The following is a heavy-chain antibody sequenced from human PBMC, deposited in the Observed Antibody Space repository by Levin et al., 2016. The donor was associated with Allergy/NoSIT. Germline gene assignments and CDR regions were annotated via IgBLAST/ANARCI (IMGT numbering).Heavy chain of an antibody. J-gene: IGHJ3*02. D-gene: IGHD2-15*01. CDR1: GYTFTSYG. Sequence: ASVKVSCKASGYTFTSYGISWVRQAPGQGLEWMGWISANNGNTNYAQNVQGRVTMTTDTSTTTAYMELRSLRYDDTAVYYCARVLRALLQRGYDAFDMWGQGTMVTVSS. CDR3: ARVLRALLQRGYDAFDM. V-gene: IGHV1-18*04. CDR2: ISANNGNT.